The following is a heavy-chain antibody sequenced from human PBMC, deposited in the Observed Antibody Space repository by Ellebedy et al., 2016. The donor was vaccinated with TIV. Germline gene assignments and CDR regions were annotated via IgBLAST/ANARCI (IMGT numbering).Heavy chain of an antibody. CDR1: GFNFRIYG. CDR2: LDGGGTAI. Sequence: PGGSLRLSCVASGFNFRIYGMSWVRQAPGKGPEWVSALDGGGTAIYYADSVKGRFTISRDNSKNTLHLEMNSLRAEDTALYYCANSPRGSRGYYYWFDSWGQGTLVTVSS. CDR3: ANSPRGSRGYYYWFDS. J-gene: IGHJ5*01. V-gene: IGHV3-23*01. D-gene: IGHD6-25*01.